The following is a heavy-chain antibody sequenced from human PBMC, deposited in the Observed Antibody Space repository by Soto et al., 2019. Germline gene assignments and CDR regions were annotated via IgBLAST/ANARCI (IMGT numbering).Heavy chain of an antibody. CDR3: ARERRGYSYGCIEY. Sequence: LRLSCAASGFTFSSYGVHWVRQAPGKGLEWVAVIWYDGGNKYYADSVKGRFTISRDNSKNTLYLQMNSLRAEDTAVYYCARERRGYSYGCIEYWGQGTLVPVSS. J-gene: IGHJ4*02. CDR1: GFTFSSYG. D-gene: IGHD5-18*01. CDR2: IWYDGGNK. V-gene: IGHV3-33*01.